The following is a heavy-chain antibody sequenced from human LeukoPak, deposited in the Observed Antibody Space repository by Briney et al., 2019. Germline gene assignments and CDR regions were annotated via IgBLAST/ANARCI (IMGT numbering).Heavy chain of an antibody. CDR2: IYTSGST. J-gene: IGHJ6*03. Sequence: SETLSLTCTVSGGSISSGSYYWSWIRQPAGKGLEWIGRIYTSGSTNYNPSLKSRVTISVDTSKNQFSLTLSSVTAADTAVYYCARQESSQIGAAYYFHYYMDVWGKGTTVTVSS. V-gene: IGHV4-61*02. D-gene: IGHD6-13*01. CDR1: GGSISSGSYY. CDR3: ARQESSQIGAAYYFHYYMDV.